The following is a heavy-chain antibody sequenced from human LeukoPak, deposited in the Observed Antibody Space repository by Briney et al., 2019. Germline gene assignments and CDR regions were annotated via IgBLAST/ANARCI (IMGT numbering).Heavy chain of an antibody. CDR3: ARAAYDYVWGSYRPPMDY. J-gene: IGHJ4*02. CDR2: ISSSSSTI. CDR1: GFTFSSYS. D-gene: IGHD3-16*02. V-gene: IGHV3-48*01. Sequence: GGSLRLSCAASGFTFSSYSMNWVRQAPGKGLEWVSYISSSSSTIYYADSVKGRFTISRDNAKNSLYLQMNSLRAEDTAVYYCARAAYDYVWGSYRPPMDYWGQGTLVTVSS.